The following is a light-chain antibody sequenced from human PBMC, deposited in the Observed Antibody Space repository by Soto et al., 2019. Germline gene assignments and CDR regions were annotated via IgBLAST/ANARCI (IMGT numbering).Light chain of an antibody. CDR3: AAWDDSLNGVI. CDR1: RSNIGSGY. J-gene: IGLJ2*01. V-gene: IGLV1-47*01. CDR2: RST. Sequence: QSVLTQPPSVSGTPGQSVTISCSGSRSNIGSGYVYLYRQLPGTAPKVLIYRSTQRPSGVPDRISGSRSGTSASLAISGLLSDDEADYYCAAWDDSLNGVIFGGGTKLTVL.